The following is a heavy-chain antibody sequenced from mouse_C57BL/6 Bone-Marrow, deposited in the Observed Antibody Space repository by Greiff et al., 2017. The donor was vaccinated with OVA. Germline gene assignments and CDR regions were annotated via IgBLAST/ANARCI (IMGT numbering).Heavy chain of an antibody. D-gene: IGHD2-3*01. V-gene: IGHV1-82*01. CDR2: IYPGDGDT. CDR1: GYAFSSSW. CDR3: ASHRNGYYLTWFAY. J-gene: IGHJ3*01. Sequence: QVQLQQSGPELVKPGASVKISCKASGYAFSSSWMNWVQPRPGQGLEWIGRIYPGDGDTNYNGKFKGKATLTAYKSSSTAYMQLSSLTSEDSAVYFCASHRNGYYLTWFAYWGQGTLVTVSA.